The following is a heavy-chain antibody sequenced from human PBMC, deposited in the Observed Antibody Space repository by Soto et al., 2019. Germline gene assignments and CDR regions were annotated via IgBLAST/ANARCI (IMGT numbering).Heavy chain of an antibody. CDR2: IYPGDSDT. CDR1: GYSVTSYW. Sequence: GESLKISCRGSGYSVTSYWIGWVRQMPGKGLEWMGIIYPGDSDTRYSPSFQGQVTISADKSISTAYLQWSSLKASDTAMYYCARPLTIFGVVISPDAFDIWGQGTMVTVSS. D-gene: IGHD3-3*01. CDR3: ARPLTIFGVVISPDAFDI. V-gene: IGHV5-51*01. J-gene: IGHJ3*02.